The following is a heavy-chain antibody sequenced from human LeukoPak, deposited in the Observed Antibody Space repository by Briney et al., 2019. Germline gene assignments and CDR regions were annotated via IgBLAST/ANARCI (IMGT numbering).Heavy chain of an antibody. Sequence: ASVKVSCNASGYTFTSNYMHWVRQAPGQGLEWMGVIAPSSGTTSYAQKFQGRVTMTRDTSTSTLYMELSSLTSEDTALYYCARASGSSAVPFDYWGQGTLVTVSS. CDR1: GYTFTSNY. J-gene: IGHJ4*02. CDR3: ARASGSSAVPFDY. CDR2: IAPSSGTT. V-gene: IGHV1-46*01. D-gene: IGHD3-10*01.